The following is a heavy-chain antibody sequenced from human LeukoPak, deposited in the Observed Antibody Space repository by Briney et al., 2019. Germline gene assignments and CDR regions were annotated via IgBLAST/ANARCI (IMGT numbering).Heavy chain of an antibody. V-gene: IGHV3-53*01. J-gene: IGHJ4*02. CDR1: GFTVSSNY. CDR3: AKDGITIFGVAPLYYFDY. CDR2: ISGGANT. Sequence: GGSLRLSCAASGFTVSSNYMSWVRQAPGKGLEWVSAISGGANTYYADSVKGRFTISRDNSKNTLYLQMNSLRAEDTAIYYCAKDGITIFGVAPLYYFDYWGQGTLVTVSS. D-gene: IGHD3-3*01.